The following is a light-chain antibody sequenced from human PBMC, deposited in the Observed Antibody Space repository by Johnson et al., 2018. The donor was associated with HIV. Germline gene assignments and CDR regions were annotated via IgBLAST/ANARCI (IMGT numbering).Light chain of an antibody. CDR2: END. CDR1: GSNIGSHY. Sequence: QSVLTQPPSVSAAPGQRVTISCSGRGSNIGSHYVSWYQQLPGTAPKLLIFENDKRPSGIPDRFSGSKSGTSATLGITGLQAGDEADYYCGTWDSSLSAGRYVFGTGTKVTVL. V-gene: IGLV1-51*02. J-gene: IGLJ1*01. CDR3: GTWDSSLSAGRYV.